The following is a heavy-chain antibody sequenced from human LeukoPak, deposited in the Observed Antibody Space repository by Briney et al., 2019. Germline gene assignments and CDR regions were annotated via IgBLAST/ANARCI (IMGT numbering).Heavy chain of an antibody. V-gene: IGHV1-8*01. CDR3: ARARYCSGGSCYFWKNYYFDY. J-gene: IGHJ4*02. CDR2: MNPNSGNT. D-gene: IGHD2-15*01. CDR1: GYTFTNYD. Sequence: ASVKVSCKASGYTFTNYDMNWVRQAPGQGLEWMGWMNPNSGNTGYAQKFQGRVTMTRNTSISTAYMELSSLRSEDTAVYYCARARYCSGGSCYFWKNYYFDYWGQGTLVTVSS.